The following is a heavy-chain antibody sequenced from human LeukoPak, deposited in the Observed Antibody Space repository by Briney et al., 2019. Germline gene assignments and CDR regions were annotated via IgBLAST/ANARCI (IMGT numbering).Heavy chain of an antibody. V-gene: IGHV1-46*01. Sequence: ASVKVSCKASGYTFTSYYMHWVRQAPGQGLEGMGIINPSGGSTSYAQKFQGRVTMTRDMSTSTVYMELSSLRSEDTAVYYCARERADQKNWFDPWGQGTLVTVSS. J-gene: IGHJ5*02. CDR1: GYTFTSYY. CDR2: INPSGGST. CDR3: ARERADQKNWFDP.